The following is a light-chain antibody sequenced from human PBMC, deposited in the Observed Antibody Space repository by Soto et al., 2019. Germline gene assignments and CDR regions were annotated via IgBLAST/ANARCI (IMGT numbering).Light chain of an antibody. Sequence: AAVSFRASQSVSSSYLAWYQQKPGQAPRLLIYGASTRATGIPARFSGSWYATECTLTIRSFQYADFAVFYCQQYNSWAPISFGRGTRLEIK. V-gene: IGKV3-15*01. CDR3: QQYNSWAPIS. CDR2: GAS. J-gene: IGKJ5*01. CDR1: QSVSSSY.